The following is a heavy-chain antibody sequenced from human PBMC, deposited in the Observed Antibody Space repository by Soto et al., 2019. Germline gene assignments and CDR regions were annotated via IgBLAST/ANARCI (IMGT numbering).Heavy chain of an antibody. CDR3: ARVAGYSYGYGVDY. J-gene: IGHJ4*02. CDR2: IIPIFGTA. CDR1: GGTFSSYA. V-gene: IGHV1-69*06. D-gene: IGHD5-18*01. Sequence: VASVKVSCKASGGTFSSYAISWVRQAPGQGLEWMGGIIPIFGTANYAQKFQGRVTITADKSTSTAYMELSSLRSEDTAVYYCARVAGYSYGYGVDYWGQGTLVTVSS.